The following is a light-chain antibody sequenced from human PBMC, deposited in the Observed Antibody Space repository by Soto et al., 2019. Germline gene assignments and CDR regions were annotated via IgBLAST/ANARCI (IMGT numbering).Light chain of an antibody. CDR3: MQSIEAPPT. J-gene: IGKJ2*01. CDR1: RSLLYSDGKTY. Sequence: DVVMTQTPLSLSVAPGQPASFSCKSSRSLLYSDGKTYLYWYVQKSGQPPQLLINEVSNRFSGVPDRFSGSESGTDFTLKISRVEAEDVGIYYCMQSIEAPPTFGQGTKLEIK. CDR2: EVS. V-gene: IGKV2D-29*01.